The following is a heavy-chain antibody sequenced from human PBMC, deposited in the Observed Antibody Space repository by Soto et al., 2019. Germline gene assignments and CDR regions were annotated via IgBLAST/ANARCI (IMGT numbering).Heavy chain of an antibody. Sequence: SWKACGYGFASCSMRWVRQAHGQGLEWMGWISAYNGNTNYAQKLQGRVTMTTDTSTSTAYMELRSLRSDDTAVYYCARDIRTTVRYYYYGMDVWGQRTTVTVSS. V-gene: IGHV1-18*01. J-gene: IGHJ6*02. CDR1: GYGFASCS. CDR3: ARDIRTTVRYYYYGMDV. CDR2: ISAYNGNT. D-gene: IGHD4-4*01.